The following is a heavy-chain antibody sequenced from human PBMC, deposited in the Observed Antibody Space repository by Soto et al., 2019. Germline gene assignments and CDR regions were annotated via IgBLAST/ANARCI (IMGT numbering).Heavy chain of an antibody. CDR1: GFTFSSYS. CDR3: SRDPYYHSSGYPA. Sequence: GGSLRLSCAASGFTFSSYSVNWVRQAPGKGLEWVSYISSSGGTIYYADFVKGRFTISRDNTNNSLYLQMNSLRDEDTAVYYCSRDPYYHSSGYPAWGQGTLVTVAS. J-gene: IGHJ4*02. CDR2: ISSSGGTI. V-gene: IGHV3-48*02. D-gene: IGHD3-22*01.